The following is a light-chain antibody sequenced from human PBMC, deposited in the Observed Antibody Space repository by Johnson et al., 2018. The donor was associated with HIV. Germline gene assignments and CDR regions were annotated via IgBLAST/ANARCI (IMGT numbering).Light chain of an antibody. CDR3: GTWDSSLRVGF. J-gene: IGLJ1*01. V-gene: IGLV1-51*01. Sequence: QSVLTQPPSVSAAPGQKVTISCSGSSSNIGNNYVSWYQQLPGEAPKLLIYENNKRPSRIPDRFSGSKSGTSATLGITGLQTGDEADYYCGTWDSSLRVGFVGTGTQVTVL. CDR2: ENN. CDR1: SSNIGNNY.